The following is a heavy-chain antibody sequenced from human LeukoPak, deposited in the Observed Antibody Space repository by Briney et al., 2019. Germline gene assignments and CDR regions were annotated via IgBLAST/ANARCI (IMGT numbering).Heavy chain of an antibody. J-gene: IGHJ3*02. CDR1: GFTFDNYA. Sequence: GRSLRLSCVASGFTFDNYAMHWVRQAPGKGLEWVSGISWNSDSIDYADSVKGRFTVSRDNAKNSLYLQMNSLRPEDTALYYCARTGYCSGGSCPTFPPLLAFDIWGQGTMVTVSS. V-gene: IGHV3-9*01. D-gene: IGHD2-15*01. CDR2: ISWNSDSI. CDR3: ARTGYCSGGSCPTFPPLLAFDI.